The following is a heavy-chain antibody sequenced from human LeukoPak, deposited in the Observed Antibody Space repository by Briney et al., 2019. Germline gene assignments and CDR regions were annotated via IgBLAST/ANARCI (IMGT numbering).Heavy chain of an antibody. V-gene: IGHV1-2*02. Sequence: ASVKVSCKASGYTFTGCYMHWVRQAPGQGLEWMGWINPNSGGTNYAQKFQGRVTMTRDTSISTAYMELSRLRSDDTALYYCARGAHYHDSSEGYDYWGQGTLVTVSS. CDR1: GYTFTGCY. D-gene: IGHD3-22*01. CDR2: INPNSGGT. J-gene: IGHJ4*02. CDR3: ARGAHYHDSSEGYDY.